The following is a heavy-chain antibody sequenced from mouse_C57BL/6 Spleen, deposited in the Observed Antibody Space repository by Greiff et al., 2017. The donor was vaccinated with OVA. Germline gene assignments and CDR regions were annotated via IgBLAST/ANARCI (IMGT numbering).Heavy chain of an antibody. V-gene: IGHV1-15*01. CDR2: IDPETGGT. J-gene: IGHJ2*01. CDR1: GYTFTDYE. D-gene: IGHD1-1*01. Sequence: QVQLQQSGAELVRPGASVTLSCKASGYTFTDYEMHWVKQTPVHGLEWIGAIDPETGGTAYNQKFKGKAILTADKSSSTAYMELRSLTSEDSAVYYCTRWGYGSSFYYFDDWGQGTTLSVS. CDR3: TRWGYGSSFYYFDD.